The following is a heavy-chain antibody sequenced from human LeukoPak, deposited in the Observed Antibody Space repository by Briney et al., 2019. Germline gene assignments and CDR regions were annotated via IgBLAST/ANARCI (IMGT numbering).Heavy chain of an antibody. CDR1: GFIFSSYW. D-gene: IGHD5-24*01. Sequence: GGSLRLSCAASGFIFSSYWMHWVRQAPGKGLVWVSHINSDGSNTNYADSVKGRFTISRDNAENTLYLQMNSLTAEDTAVYYCARERGYNLDYWGQGTLVTVSS. CDR2: INSDGSNT. J-gene: IGHJ4*02. V-gene: IGHV3-74*01. CDR3: ARERGYNLDY.